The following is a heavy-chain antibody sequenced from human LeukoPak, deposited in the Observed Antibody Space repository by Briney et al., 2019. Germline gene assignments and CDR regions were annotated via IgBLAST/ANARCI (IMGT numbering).Heavy chain of an antibody. J-gene: IGHJ6*03. CDR1: GYTFTNYG. CDR2: ISAYNGNT. CDR3: ARDHAPLEWFYMDV. V-gene: IGHV1-18*01. D-gene: IGHD3-3*01. Sequence: ASVKVSCKASGYTFTNYGISWVRQAPGQGLEWMGWISAYNGNTNYAQKLQGRVTMTTDTSTSTAYMELRSLRSDDTAVYHCARDHAPLEWFYMDVWGKGTTVTVSS.